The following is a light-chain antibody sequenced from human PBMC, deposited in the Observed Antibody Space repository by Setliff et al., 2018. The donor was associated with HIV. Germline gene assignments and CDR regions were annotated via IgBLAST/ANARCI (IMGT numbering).Light chain of an antibody. J-gene: IGLJ1*01. CDR1: NSDVGGYNY. CDR2: DVS. CDR3: CSYAGSYTYV. V-gene: IGLV2-11*01. Sequence: QSALTQPRSVSGSPGQSVTISCTGTNSDVGGYNYVSWYQQHPGKAPKLMIYDVSKRPSGVPDRFSGSKSGNTASLTISGLQAEDKADYYCCSYAGSYTYVFGTGTKVTVL.